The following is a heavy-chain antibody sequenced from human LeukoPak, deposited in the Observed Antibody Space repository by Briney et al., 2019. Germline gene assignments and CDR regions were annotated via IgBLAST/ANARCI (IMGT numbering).Heavy chain of an antibody. J-gene: IGHJ5*02. CDR1: GYTFSSYG. CDR2: IYPGDSET. Sequence: GESLKISCKASGYTFSSYGIGWVRQMPGKGLEWLGIIYPGDSETRYSPSFQGQGQVLISVDKSISTAYLQWSSLKASDTAMYYCARSYGDYNWFDPWGQGTLVIVST. CDR3: ARSYGDYNWFDP. D-gene: IGHD4-17*01. V-gene: IGHV5-51*01.